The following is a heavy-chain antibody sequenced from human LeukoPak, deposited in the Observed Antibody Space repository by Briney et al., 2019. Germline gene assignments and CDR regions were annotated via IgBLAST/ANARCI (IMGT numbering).Heavy chain of an antibody. D-gene: IGHD1-26*01. Sequence: GRSLRLSCAASGFTFSSYNMNWARQAPGKGLEWVSSISSSSDYIYYADSVKGRFTISRDNAKNSLYLQMKSLRAEDTAVYYCARDPYSGGYGDYYYYYMDLWGQGTTVTISS. V-gene: IGHV3-21*01. CDR3: ARDPYSGGYGDYYYYYMDL. J-gene: IGHJ6*03. CDR1: GFTFSSYN. CDR2: ISSSSDYI.